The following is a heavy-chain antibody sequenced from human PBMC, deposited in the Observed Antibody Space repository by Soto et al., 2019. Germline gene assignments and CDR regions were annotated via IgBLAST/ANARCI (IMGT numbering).Heavy chain of an antibody. D-gene: IGHD1-26*01. CDR3: ARDQWVSAIRSDY. CDR2: ISVYSGKT. V-gene: IGHV1-18*01. J-gene: IGHJ4*02. CDR1: GYTFSNFG. Sequence: QVQLVQSGAEVKRPGASVKLSCKASGYTFSNFGISWVRQAPGLGLEWMGWISVYSGKTNYAQKFQDRVTMTTDTSTSTAYMELRSLRSDDTAVYYCARDQWVSAIRSDYWGQGALVTVSS.